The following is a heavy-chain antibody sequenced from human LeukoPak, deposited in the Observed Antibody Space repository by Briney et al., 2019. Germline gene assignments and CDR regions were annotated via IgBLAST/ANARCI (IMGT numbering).Heavy chain of an antibody. V-gene: IGHV4-59*01. CDR2: VSHIGGSETT. J-gene: IGHJ4*02. CDR1: GGSISTYC. Sequence: SETLSLTCTVSGGSISTYCWTWIRQPPGKGLEWIGCVSHIGGSETTNYNSSLKSRVTISTDTSKNQFSLNLSSVTAADTAVYYCARGLRWTDYWGQGTLVTVSS. D-gene: IGHD4-23*01. CDR3: ARGLRWTDY.